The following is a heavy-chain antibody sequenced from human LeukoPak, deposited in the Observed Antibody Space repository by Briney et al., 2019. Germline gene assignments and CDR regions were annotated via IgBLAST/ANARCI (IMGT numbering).Heavy chain of an antibody. CDR2: IRQDGNDK. CDR3: TKEGYYGSGTYYMDV. J-gene: IGHJ6*03. D-gene: IGHD3-10*01. CDR1: GFTFAGSW. Sequence: PGGSLRLSCAASGFTFAGSWMSWVRQAPGKGLEWVANIRQDGNDKRYLDSVKGRFTISRDNAKNSLYLQMNSLRAEDTAVYFCTKEGYYGSGTYYMDVWGKGTTVTVSS. V-gene: IGHV3-7*01.